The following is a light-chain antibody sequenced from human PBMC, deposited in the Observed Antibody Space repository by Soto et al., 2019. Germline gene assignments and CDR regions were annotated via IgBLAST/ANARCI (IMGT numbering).Light chain of an antibody. J-gene: IGLJ1*01. CDR2: AVS. Sequence: QSALTQPASVSGSSGRSITISCTGTSSDVGRYNFVSWYQRHPGNAPKLLIYAVSDRPSGVSTRFSGSKSGNTASLAISGLQAEDEAVYYCSSFSSSSTQVFGTGTKVTVL. V-gene: IGLV2-14*03. CDR1: SSDVGRYNF. CDR3: SSFSSSSTQV.